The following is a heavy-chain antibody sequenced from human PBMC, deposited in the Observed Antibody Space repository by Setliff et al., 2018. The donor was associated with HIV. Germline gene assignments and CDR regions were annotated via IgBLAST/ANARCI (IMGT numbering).Heavy chain of an antibody. CDR2: IYHSGSI. Sequence: LSLTCAVSGASISSGHYWSWVRQPPGKGLEWIGEIYHSGSINHNPSLRSRVIMSVDKSKNQFSLRLTSVTAADTAVYYCARGDTTWPTQLLDVWGKGTTVTVSS. CDR1: GASISSGHY. D-gene: IGHD2-2*01. V-gene: IGHV4-4*02. J-gene: IGHJ6*04. CDR3: ARGDTTWPTQLLDV.